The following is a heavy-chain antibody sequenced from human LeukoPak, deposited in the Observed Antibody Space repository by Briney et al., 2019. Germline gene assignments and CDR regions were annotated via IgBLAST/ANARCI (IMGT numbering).Heavy chain of an antibody. CDR1: GYTFTSYG. V-gene: IGHV1-18*01. D-gene: IGHD6-13*01. Sequence: ASVKVSCKASGYTFTSYGISWVRQAPGQELEWVGGISAYNGNTNYAQKLQGRVTMTTDTSTSTAYMELRSLRSDDTAVYYCARSPGIAAAGDWYFDLWGRGTLVTVSS. CDR2: ISAYNGNT. J-gene: IGHJ2*01. CDR3: ARSPGIAAAGDWYFDL.